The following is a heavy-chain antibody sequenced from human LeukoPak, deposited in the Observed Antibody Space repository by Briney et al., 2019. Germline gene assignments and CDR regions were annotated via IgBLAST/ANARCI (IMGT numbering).Heavy chain of an antibody. D-gene: IGHD6-6*01. CDR2: INPSGGST. Sequence: ASVKVSCKASGYTFTSYYMHWVRQAPGQGLEWMGIINPSGGSTSYAQKFQGRVTMTRDTSTSTVYMELSSLRSEDTAVYYCARALRELVHGPQAPYNYYYMDVWGKGTTVTVSS. CDR1: GYTFTSYY. J-gene: IGHJ6*03. CDR3: ARALRELVHGPQAPYNYYYMDV. V-gene: IGHV1-46*01.